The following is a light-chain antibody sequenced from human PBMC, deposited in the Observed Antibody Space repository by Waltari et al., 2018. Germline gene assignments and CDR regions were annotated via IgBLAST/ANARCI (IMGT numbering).Light chain of an antibody. J-gene: IGLJ2*01. CDR1: SSDIGDYNF. V-gene: IGLV2-14*03. Sequence: SVLTQPASVSGSPGQSITISCTGTSSDIGDYNFVSWYQQHPGKAPKLIIHDVSNRPSGVSNRFSGSWSGNTASLTISGLQAEDEADYYCNAYTTGRTMTVIFGGGTKLTVL. CDR2: DVS. CDR3: NAYTTGRTMTVI.